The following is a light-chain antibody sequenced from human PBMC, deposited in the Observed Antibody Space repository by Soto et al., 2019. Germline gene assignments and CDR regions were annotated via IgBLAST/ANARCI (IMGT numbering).Light chain of an antibody. CDR3: QSYDSSPSTYV. CDR1: SSNIGSGYD. J-gene: IGLJ1*01. CDR2: TNT. V-gene: IGLV1-40*01. Sequence: QSVLTQPPSVSGAPGQRVTISCAGSSSNIGSGYDVHWYHQLPGTAPKLLIYTNTNRPSGVPDRVSGSQSGTSASLAITGLQAEDEADYYCQSYDSSPSTYVFGTGTKVTVL.